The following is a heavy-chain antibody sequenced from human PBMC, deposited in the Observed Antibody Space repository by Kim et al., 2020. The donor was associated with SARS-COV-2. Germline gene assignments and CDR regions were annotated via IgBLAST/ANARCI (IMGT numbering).Heavy chain of an antibody. J-gene: IGHJ6*02. CDR1: GFTFSRYS. CDR3: SREGFYSGLDV. Sequence: GGSLRLSCASSGFTFSRYSMKWVRQAPGKGLEWVAFITGSSSLIYYGDSVKGRFTISRDNTKSSLYLQMNSLRAEDSAVYYCSREGFYSGLDVWGQGTTV. V-gene: IGHV3-21*01. CDR2: ITGSSSLI.